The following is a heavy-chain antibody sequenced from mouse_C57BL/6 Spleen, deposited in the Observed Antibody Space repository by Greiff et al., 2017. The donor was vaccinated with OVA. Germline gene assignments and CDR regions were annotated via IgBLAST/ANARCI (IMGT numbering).Heavy chain of an antibody. CDR2: INPSSGYT. D-gene: IGHD4-1*01. J-gene: IGHJ2*01. CDR1: GYTFTSYT. V-gene: IGHV1-4*01. CDR3: ARNWEKGGVDY. Sequence: QVQLKESGADLARPGASVQMSCKASGYTFTSYTMHWVKQRPGQGLEWIGYINPSSGYTNYNQKFKDKATFTADQSSSTAYMQRRSLTSEDSAVYYCARNWEKGGVDYGGQGTTLTVS.